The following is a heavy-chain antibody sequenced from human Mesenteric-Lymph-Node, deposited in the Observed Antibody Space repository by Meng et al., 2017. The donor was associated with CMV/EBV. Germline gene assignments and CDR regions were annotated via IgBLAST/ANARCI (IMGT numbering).Heavy chain of an antibody. J-gene: IGHJ4*02. CDR1: GFTFSSYA. D-gene: IGHD3-22*01. CDR2: MYTDGGA. V-gene: IGHV3-53*01. Sequence: GGSLRLSCAASGFTFSSYAMSWVRQAPGKGLEWVSVMYTDGGAYYAEAVKGRFTISRDKSKNTLYLQVNNLRAEDTAVYYCASGPFPYDSSGYFDYWGQGIMVTVSS. CDR3: ASGPFPYDSSGYFDY.